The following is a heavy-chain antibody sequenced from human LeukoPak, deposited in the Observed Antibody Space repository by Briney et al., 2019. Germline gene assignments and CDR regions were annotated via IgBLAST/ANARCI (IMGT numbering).Heavy chain of an antibody. CDR3: ARDRGLRDGYNYPAY. V-gene: IGHV1-69*01. J-gene: IGHJ4*02. CDR1: GGTFSSYA. Sequence: SVKVSCKASGGTFSSYAISWVRQAPGQGLEWMGGIIPIFGTANYAQKFQGRVTITADESTGTAYMELSSLRSEDTAVYYCARDRGLRDGYNYPAYWGQGTLVTVSS. CDR2: IIPIFGTA. D-gene: IGHD5-24*01.